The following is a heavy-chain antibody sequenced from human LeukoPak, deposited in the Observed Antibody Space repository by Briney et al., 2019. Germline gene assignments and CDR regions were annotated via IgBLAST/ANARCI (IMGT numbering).Heavy chain of an antibody. V-gene: IGHV3-30*02. J-gene: IGHJ6*03. D-gene: IGHD2-2*01. CDR3: AKSGGYCSSTSCSYYYYMDV. CDR2: IRYGGSNK. Sequence: GGSLRLSCAASGFTFSSYGMHWVRQAPGKGLEWVAFIRYGGSNKYYADSVKGRFTISRDNSKNTLYLQMNSLRAEDTAVYYCAKSGGYCSSTSCSYYYYMDVWGKGTTVTVSS. CDR1: GFTFSSYG.